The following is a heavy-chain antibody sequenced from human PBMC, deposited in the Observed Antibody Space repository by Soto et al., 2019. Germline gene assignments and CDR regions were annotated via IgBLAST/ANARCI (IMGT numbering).Heavy chain of an antibody. CDR1: GGTFSSYT. J-gene: IGHJ6*02. CDR2: IIPILGIA. V-gene: IGHV1-69*02. Sequence: QVQLVQSGAEAKKPGSSVKVSCKASGGTFSSYTISWVRQAPGQGLEWMGRIIPILGIANYAQKFQGRVXIXAXRPTSTAYMELSSLRSEDTAVYYCARSSPESYGMDVWGQGTTVTVSS. CDR3: ARSSPESYGMDV.